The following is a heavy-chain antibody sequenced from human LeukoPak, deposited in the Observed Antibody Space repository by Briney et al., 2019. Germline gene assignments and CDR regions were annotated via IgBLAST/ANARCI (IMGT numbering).Heavy chain of an antibody. V-gene: IGHV3-64D*09. Sequence: LRLSCSASGFPFISYAMHWVRQTPGKGLEYVSAISGSGGSTYYADSVKGRFTISRDNSKNTLYLQMSSLRAEDTAVYFCVRGYSFGPYGMDVWGQGTTVTVSS. D-gene: IGHD2-15*01. CDR3: VRGYSFGPYGMDV. CDR1: GFPFISYA. J-gene: IGHJ6*02. CDR2: ISGSGGST.